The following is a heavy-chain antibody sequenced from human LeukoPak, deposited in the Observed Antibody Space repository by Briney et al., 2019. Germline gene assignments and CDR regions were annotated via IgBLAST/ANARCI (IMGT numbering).Heavy chain of an antibody. V-gene: IGHV4-59*01. J-gene: IGHJ3*02. CDR2: IYYSGGT. CDR1: GGSISSYS. D-gene: IGHD1-26*01. Sequence: SETLSLTCTVSGGSISSYSWSWIRQPPGKGLEWIGYIYYSGGTNYNPSLKSRVTISVDTSKNQFSLKLSSVTAADTAVYECASDSGSSFDAFDIWGQGTMVTVSS. CDR3: ASDSGSSFDAFDI.